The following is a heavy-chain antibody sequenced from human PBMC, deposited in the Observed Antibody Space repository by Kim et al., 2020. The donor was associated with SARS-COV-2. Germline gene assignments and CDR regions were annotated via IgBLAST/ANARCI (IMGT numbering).Heavy chain of an antibody. J-gene: IGHJ4*02. D-gene: IGHD3-22*01. Sequence: GESLKISCQASGYSFSTYWIGWVRQMPGKGLEWMGIIYPGDSDTRYSPSFQGRVTISADRSITTAYLQWSSLKASDTAMYYCARMGKDSCGWYFRYYFDYGGRENRVTVSS. V-gene: IGHV5-51*01. CDR1: GYSFSTYW. CDR2: IYPGDSDT. CDR3: ARMGKDSCGWYFRYYFDY.